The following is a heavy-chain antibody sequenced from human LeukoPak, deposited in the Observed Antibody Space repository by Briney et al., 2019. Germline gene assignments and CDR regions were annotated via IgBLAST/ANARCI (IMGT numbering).Heavy chain of an antibody. CDR2: IYYSGST. V-gene: IGHV4-39*01. CDR3: ARLAAGIAFDI. CDR1: GGSISSSSYY. Sequence: SETLSLTCTVSGGSISSSSYYWGWIRQPPGKGLEWIGSIYYSGSTYYNPSLKSRVTISVDTSKNQFSLKLSSVTAADTAVYYCARLAAGIAFDIRGQGTMVTVSS. D-gene: IGHD6-13*01. J-gene: IGHJ3*02.